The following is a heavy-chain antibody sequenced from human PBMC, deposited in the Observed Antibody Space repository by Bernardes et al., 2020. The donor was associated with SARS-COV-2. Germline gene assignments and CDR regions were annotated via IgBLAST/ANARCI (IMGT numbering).Heavy chain of an antibody. CDR1: GFNFSSFS. CDR3: AKDQEWPENYFDY. Sequence: GGSLRLSCAASGFNFSSFSMNWVRQAPGKGLEWVSYISSTGKTIYYADSVKGRFTISRDNSKNTLYLQMNSLRAEDTAVYYCAKDQEWPENYFDYWGQGTLVTVSS. D-gene: IGHD2-8*01. V-gene: IGHV3-48*01. J-gene: IGHJ4*02. CDR2: ISSTGKTI.